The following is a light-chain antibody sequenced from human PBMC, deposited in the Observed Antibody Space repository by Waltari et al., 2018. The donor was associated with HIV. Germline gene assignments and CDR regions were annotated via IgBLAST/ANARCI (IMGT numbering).Light chain of an antibody. CDR1: SGSIASNY. Sequence: FILTQPHSVSGSPGKTVNISCTRSSGSIASNYVQWFQQRPGSAPINVIYQNNQRASVVADRFSGSIDRSSNSASLTISGLKTEDEADFFCQSYDTSNSHWVFGGGTKLTVL. V-gene: IGLV6-57*03. CDR3: QSYDTSNSHWV. J-gene: IGLJ3*02. CDR2: QNN.